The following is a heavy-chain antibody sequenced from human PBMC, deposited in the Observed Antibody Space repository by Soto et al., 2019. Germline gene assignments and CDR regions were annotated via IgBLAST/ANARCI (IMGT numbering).Heavy chain of an antibody. V-gene: IGHV5-10-1*01. CDR3: ARQGSTQGGYYPYYYYGMDV. Sequence: GESLKISCKGSGYSFTSYWIRWVRQMPGKGLEWMGRVDPSDSYTNYSPSFQGHVTISADKSISTAYLQWSSLKASDTAMYYCARQGSTQGGYYPYYYYGMDVWGQGTTVTVSS. D-gene: IGHD3-3*01. CDR1: GYSFTSYW. J-gene: IGHJ6*02. CDR2: VDPSDSYT.